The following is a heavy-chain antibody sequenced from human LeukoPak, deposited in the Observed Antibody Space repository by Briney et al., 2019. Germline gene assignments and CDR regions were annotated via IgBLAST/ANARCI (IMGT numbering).Heavy chain of an antibody. CDR3: ARDQGAVAGIDP. J-gene: IGHJ5*02. Sequence: PSETLSLTCTVSGASISTIISYWGWLRQTPGKGLEWIGSIYYSGTTYYNPSLESRVTISIDTSKNQFSVKLTSVTAADTAVYYCARDQGAVAGIDPWGQGTLVTVSS. CDR2: IYYSGTT. CDR1: GASISTIISY. V-gene: IGHV4-39*07. D-gene: IGHD6-19*01.